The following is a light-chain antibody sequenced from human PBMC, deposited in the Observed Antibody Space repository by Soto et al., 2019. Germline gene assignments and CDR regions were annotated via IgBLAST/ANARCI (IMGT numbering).Light chain of an antibody. CDR2: AAS. Sequence: DLQMTQSPSSLSASVGDRVTITCRASQSISNNLNWYQQKPGKAPQLLIFAASSLRSGVPSRFNGSGSGTDFTLTISSLQPDDFATYYCQQSYTTPLFTFGPGPKV. CDR1: QSISNN. V-gene: IGKV1-39*01. CDR3: QQSYTTPLFT. J-gene: IGKJ3*01.